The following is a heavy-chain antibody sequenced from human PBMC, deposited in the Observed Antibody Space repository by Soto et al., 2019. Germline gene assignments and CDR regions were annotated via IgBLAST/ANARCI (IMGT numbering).Heavy chain of an antibody. CDR1: GFTFSSYD. CDR2: IGTAGDT. V-gene: IGHV3-13*01. J-gene: IGHJ3*02. Sequence: GGSLRLSCAASGFTFSSYDMHWVRQATGKGLEWVSAIGTAGDTYYPGSVKGRFTISRENAKNSLYLQMNSLRAGDTAVYYCARARGGGSSGGAFDIWGQGTMVTVSS. CDR3: ARARGGGSSGGAFDI. D-gene: IGHD6-6*01.